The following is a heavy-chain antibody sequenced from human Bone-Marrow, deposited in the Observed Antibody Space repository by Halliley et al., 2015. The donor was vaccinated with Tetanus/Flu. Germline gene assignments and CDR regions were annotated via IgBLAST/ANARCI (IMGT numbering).Heavy chain of an antibody. CDR2: IIPSLGIA. Sequence: IIPSLGIANYAQKFQGRVTFTADKSTNTAYMDLSSLRSDDTAVYYCARGFGSSGYYDDAFDIWGHGTNVTVSS. V-gene: IGHV1-69*02. CDR3: ARGFGSSGYYDDAFDI. J-gene: IGHJ3*02. D-gene: IGHD3-22*01.